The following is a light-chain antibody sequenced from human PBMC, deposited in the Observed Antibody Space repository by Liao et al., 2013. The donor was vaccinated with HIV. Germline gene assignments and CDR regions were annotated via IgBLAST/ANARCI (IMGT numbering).Light chain of an antibody. CDR1: ALPQKF. V-gene: IGLV3-1*01. CDR3: QAWDNSAVV. J-gene: IGLJ3*02. Sequence: SYVLTQPPSVSVSPGQMARITCSGEALPQKFAYWYQQKPGQAPVVVIYRYRERPSGIPERFSGSSSGDTATLTISGTQAVDEADYYCQAWDNSAVVFGGGTKLTV. CDR2: RYR.